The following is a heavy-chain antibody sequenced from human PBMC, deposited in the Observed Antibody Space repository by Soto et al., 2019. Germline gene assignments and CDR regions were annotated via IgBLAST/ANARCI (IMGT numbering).Heavy chain of an antibody. CDR1: GYTLIRYG. V-gene: IGHV1-18*01. CDR2: ISAYNGNT. CDR3: ARVGSGSYKAVYYYGMDV. D-gene: IGHD1-26*01. Sequence: GGSVKGSRQASGYTLIRYGISWVRQAPGQRLEWMGWISAYNGNTNYAQKLQGRVTMTTDTSTSTAYMELRSLRSDDTAVYYCARVGSGSYKAVYYYGMDVWGQGTTVTVSS. J-gene: IGHJ6*02.